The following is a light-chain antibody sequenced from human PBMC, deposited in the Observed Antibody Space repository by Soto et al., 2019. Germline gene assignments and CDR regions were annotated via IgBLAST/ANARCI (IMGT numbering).Light chain of an antibody. CDR2: FNT. Sequence: QSVLPQPPSASGTPGQRVTISCSGSSSNIASNTVNWYQQLPGTAPKLLIYFNTQRPSGVSDRFSGSKSGTSASLAISGLQSEDEADYYCASWDDSLNVYVFGTGTKVTVL. CDR3: ASWDDSLNVYV. V-gene: IGLV1-44*01. CDR1: SSNIASNT. J-gene: IGLJ1*01.